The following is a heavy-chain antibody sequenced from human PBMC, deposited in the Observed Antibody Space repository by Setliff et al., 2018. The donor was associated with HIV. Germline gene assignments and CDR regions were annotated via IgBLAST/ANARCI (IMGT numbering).Heavy chain of an antibody. V-gene: IGHV1-18*01. CDR3: ARGPPIVVVPAALLTFDY. D-gene: IGHD2-2*01. J-gene: IGHJ4*02. Sequence: VKVSCKASGYTFTSYGISWVRQAPGQGLEWMGRISAYNGNTNYAQKLQGRVTMTTDTSTSTAYMELRSLRSDDTAVYYCARGPPIVVVPAALLTFDYWAREPWSPSPQ. CDR1: GYTFTSYG. CDR2: ISAYNGNT.